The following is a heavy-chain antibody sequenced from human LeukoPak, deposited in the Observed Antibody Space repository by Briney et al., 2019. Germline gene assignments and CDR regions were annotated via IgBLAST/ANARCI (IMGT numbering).Heavy chain of an antibody. V-gene: IGHV1-8*01. D-gene: IGHD3-22*01. J-gene: IGHJ4*02. CDR2: MNPNSGNT. CDR3: ARADYYDSSGPPPFDY. CDR1: GYTFTSYD. Sequence: GASVKVSCKASGYTFTSYDINWVRQATGQGLEWMGWMNPNSGNTGYAQKFQGRVTMTRNPFISTAYMELSSLRSEDTAVYYCARADYYDSSGPPPFDYWGQGTLVTVSS.